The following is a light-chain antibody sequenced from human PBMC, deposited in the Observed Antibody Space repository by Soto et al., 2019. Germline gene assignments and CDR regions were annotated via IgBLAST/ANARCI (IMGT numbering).Light chain of an antibody. Sequence: QSALTQPASVSGSPGQSITFSGTGTSSDVGSSNIVSWYQQHPGKAPKLLIYEVNKRPSGVSNRFSGSKSGNTAALTISGLKAEDEADYYCCSYAGSSTHVFGTGTKLTVL. CDR1: SSDVGSSNI. CDR3: CSYAGSSTHV. V-gene: IGLV2-23*02. CDR2: EVN. J-gene: IGLJ1*01.